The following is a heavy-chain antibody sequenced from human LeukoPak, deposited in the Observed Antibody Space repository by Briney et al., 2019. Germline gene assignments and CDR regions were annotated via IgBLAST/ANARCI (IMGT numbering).Heavy chain of an antibody. Sequence: PGGSLRLSCAASGFTFSSYAMSWVRQAPGKGLEWVANIKQDGSEKYYVDSMKGRFTISRDNAKNSLYLQMNSLRAEDTAVYYCARPRIAARYYYHYYMDVWGKGTTVSVSS. CDR2: IKQDGSEK. D-gene: IGHD6-6*01. J-gene: IGHJ6*03. CDR3: ARPRIAARYYYHYYMDV. V-gene: IGHV3-7*01. CDR1: GFTFSSYA.